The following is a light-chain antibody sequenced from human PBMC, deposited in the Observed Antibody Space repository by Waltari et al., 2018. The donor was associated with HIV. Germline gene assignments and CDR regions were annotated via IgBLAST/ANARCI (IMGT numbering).Light chain of an antibody. V-gene: IGKV2-28*01. CDR1: QSLLHSNGYNY. CDR3: MQALQTPRT. Sequence: IVMPQSPLPLPVTPGEPPSLPSRPIQSLLHSNGYNYLDWYLQKPGQSPQLLIYLGSNRASGVPDRFSGSGSGTDFTLKISRVEAEDVGVYYCMQALQTPRTFGQGTKVEIK. J-gene: IGKJ1*01. CDR2: LGS.